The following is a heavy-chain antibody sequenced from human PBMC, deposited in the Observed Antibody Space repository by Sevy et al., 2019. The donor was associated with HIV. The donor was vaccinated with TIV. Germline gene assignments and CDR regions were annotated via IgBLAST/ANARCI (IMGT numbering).Heavy chain of an antibody. V-gene: IGHV5-51*01. J-gene: IGHJ5*01. CDR3: ARGQLVTPVDWLDS. CDR1: GYTFSSFW. D-gene: IGHD6-13*01. CDR2: IFPGNSDT. Sequence: GESLKISCKGSGYTFSSFWIGWARQMPGKGLEWMGIIFPGNSDTRYSPSFQGQVTISVDKATSTAYLQWSSLKASDTAVYYCARGQLVTPVDWLDSWGQGTLVTVSS.